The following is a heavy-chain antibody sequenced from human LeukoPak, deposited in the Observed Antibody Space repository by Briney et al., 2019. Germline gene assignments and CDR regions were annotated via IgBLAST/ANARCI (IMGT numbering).Heavy chain of an antibody. CDR2: ISGSGGST. CDR3: AKEQYIWFGESGLDY. J-gene: IGHJ4*02. Sequence: GGSLRLSCAASGFTFSSYGMSWVRQAPGKGLEWVSAISGSGGSTYYADSVKGRFTISRDNSKNTLYLQMNSLRAEDTAVYYCAKEQYIWFGESGLDYWGQGTLVTVSS. D-gene: IGHD3-10*01. V-gene: IGHV3-23*01. CDR1: GFTFSSYG.